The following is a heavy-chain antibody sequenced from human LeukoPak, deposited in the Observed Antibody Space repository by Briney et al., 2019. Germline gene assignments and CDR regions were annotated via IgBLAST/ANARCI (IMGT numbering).Heavy chain of an antibody. D-gene: IGHD1-26*01. CDR1: GFTFSSYA. CDR2: ISGGGGST. Sequence: GGSLRLSCAASGFTFSSYAMYWVRQAPGKGLEWVSVISGGGGSTYYADSAKGRFAISTDNSKNTLFLQMNSLRAEDTAVYYCAKAIVVATPDGIFDYWGQGTLVTVSS. V-gene: IGHV3-23*01. CDR3: AKAIVVATPDGIFDY. J-gene: IGHJ4*02.